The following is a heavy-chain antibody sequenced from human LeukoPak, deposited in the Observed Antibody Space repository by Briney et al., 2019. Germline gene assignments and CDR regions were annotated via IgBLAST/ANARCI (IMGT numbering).Heavy chain of an antibody. Sequence: GASVKVSRKASGYTFTGYYMHWVRQAPGQGLEWMGRINPNSGGTNYAQKFQGRVTMTRDTSISTAYMELSRLRSDDTAVYYCARTYYDFWSGYLYYYYGMDVWGQGTTVTVSS. CDR2: INPNSGGT. V-gene: IGHV1-2*06. J-gene: IGHJ6*02. D-gene: IGHD3-3*01. CDR1: GYTFTGYY. CDR3: ARTYYDFWSGYLYYYYGMDV.